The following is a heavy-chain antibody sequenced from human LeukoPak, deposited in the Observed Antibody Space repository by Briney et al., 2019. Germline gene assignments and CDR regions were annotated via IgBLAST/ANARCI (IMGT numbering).Heavy chain of an antibody. CDR2: ISSSSSYI. CDR1: GFTFSSYS. D-gene: IGHD6-19*01. CDR3: ARVSGSSGWFALPYYGMDV. J-gene: IGHJ6*02. V-gene: IGHV3-21*01. Sequence: GGSLRLSCAASGFTFSSYSMNWVRQAPGKGLEWVSSISSSSSYIYYADSVKGRFTISRDNAKNSLYLQMNSLRAEDTAVYYCARVSGSSGWFALPYYGMDVWGQGTTVTVSS.